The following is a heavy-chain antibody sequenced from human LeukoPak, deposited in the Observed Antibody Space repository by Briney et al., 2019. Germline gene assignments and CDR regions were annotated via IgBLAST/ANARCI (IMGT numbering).Heavy chain of an antibody. CDR2: VYYTGDT. V-gene: IGHV4-59*12. J-gene: IGHJ5*02. CDR3: VRGGHWFDP. Sequence: KPSETLSLTCAVYGGSFSGYYWSWVRQPPGKGLEWIGYVYYTGDTNYSSSLKSRVTISVDTSKNQFSLKLTSVTAADTAVYYCVRGGHWFDPWGQGTLVTVSS. CDR1: GGSFSGYY.